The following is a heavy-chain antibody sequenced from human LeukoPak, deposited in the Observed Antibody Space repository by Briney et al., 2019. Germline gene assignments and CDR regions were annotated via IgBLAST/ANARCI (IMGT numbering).Heavy chain of an antibody. CDR3: ARVIAAAGKYYYYYMDV. D-gene: IGHD6-13*01. Sequence: SETLSLTCTVSGGSISSSSYYWGWIRQPPGKGLEWLGSIYYSGSTYYNPSLKSRVTISVDTSKNQFSPKLSSVTAADTAVYYCARVIAAAGKYYYYYMDVWGKGTTVTVSS. V-gene: IGHV4-39*07. CDR1: GGSISSSSYY. CDR2: IYYSGST. J-gene: IGHJ6*03.